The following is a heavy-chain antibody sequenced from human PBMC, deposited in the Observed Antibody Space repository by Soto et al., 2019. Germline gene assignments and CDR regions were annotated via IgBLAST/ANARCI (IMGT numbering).Heavy chain of an antibody. CDR2: ISWNSGSI. Sequence: GGSLRLSCAASGFTFDDYAMHWVRQAPGKGLEWVSGISWNSGSIGYADSVKGRFTISRDNAKNSLYLQMNSLRAEDTALYYCAKDSGYYYMDVWGKGTTXXVSS. CDR3: AKDSGYYYMDV. J-gene: IGHJ6*03. V-gene: IGHV3-9*01. CDR1: GFTFDDYA.